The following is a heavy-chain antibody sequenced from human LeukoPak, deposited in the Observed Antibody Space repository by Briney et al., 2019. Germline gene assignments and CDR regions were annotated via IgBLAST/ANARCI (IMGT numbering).Heavy chain of an antibody. V-gene: IGHV3-48*01. J-gene: IGHJ4*02. D-gene: IGHD1-26*01. CDR2: ISASGDTI. Sequence: PGGSPRLSCAASGFTFTRYSMNWVRQAPGKGLEFVSYISASGDTIYYADSAKGRFTISRDNAKNSVYLQLDSLRAEDTAVYYCAASYSETQLYYFDYWGQGNLVTVSS. CDR3: AASYSETQLYYFDY. CDR1: GFTFTRYS.